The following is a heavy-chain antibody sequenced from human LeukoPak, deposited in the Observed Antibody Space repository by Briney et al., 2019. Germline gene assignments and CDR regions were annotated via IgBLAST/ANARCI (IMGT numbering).Heavy chain of an antibody. CDR1: GGSLSSGSYY. CDR3: AREGAGGWLSQLY. D-gene: IGHD5-24*01. V-gene: IGHV4-61*09. Sequence: SETLSLTCNVSGGSLSSGSYYWSWIRQPAGKGLEWIGHIHTSGSTNYHPSLKSRVTFSMDMSKNQFSLKLSSVTAADTAVYYCAREGAGGWLSQLYWGQGTLVSVSS. CDR2: IHTSGST. J-gene: IGHJ4*02.